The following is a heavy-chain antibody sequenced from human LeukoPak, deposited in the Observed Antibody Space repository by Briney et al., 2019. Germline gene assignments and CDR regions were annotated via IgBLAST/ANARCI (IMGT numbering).Heavy chain of an antibody. Sequence: SETLSLTCTVSGGSISNYFWSWIRQPPGKGLEWIGNINYSGSTNYNPSLKSRVTMSVDTSKDQFSLKLSSVTAADTAVYYCARLPLSTGERNEDAFDIWGQGTMVTVSS. CDR3: ARLPLSTGERNEDAFDI. V-gene: IGHV4-59*08. CDR1: GGSISNYF. J-gene: IGHJ3*02. CDR2: INYSGST. D-gene: IGHD5/OR15-5a*01.